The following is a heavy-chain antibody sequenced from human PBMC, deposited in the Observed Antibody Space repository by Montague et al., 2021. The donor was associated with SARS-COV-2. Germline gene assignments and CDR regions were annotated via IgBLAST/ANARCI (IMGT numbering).Heavy chain of an antibody. J-gene: IGHJ3*02. CDR3: ARQENSSGWFQSDAFDI. CDR1: GGSISSSSYY. V-gene: IGHV4-39*01. CDR2: IYYSGST. Sequence: SETLSLTCTVSGGSISSSSYYWGWLRQPPGKGLEWIGSIYYSGSTYSNPSLKSRVTISVDTSRNQFSLKLSSVTAADTSVYYCARQENSSGWFQSDAFDIWGQGTMVTVSS. D-gene: IGHD6-19*01.